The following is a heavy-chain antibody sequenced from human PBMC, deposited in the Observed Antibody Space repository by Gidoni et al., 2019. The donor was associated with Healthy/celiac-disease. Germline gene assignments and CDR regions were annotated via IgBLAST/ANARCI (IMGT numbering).Heavy chain of an antibody. V-gene: IGHV4-59*01. CDR1: GGSISSYY. Sequence: QVQLQESGPGLVKPSETLSLTCTVSGGSISSYYWSWIRQPPGKGLEWIGYIYYSGSTNYNPSLKSRVTISVDTSKNQFSLKLSSVTAADTAVYYCARGGARRGYSYDYRFDYWGQGTLVTVSS. D-gene: IGHD5-18*01. CDR3: ARGGARRGYSYDYRFDY. J-gene: IGHJ4*02. CDR2: IYYSGST.